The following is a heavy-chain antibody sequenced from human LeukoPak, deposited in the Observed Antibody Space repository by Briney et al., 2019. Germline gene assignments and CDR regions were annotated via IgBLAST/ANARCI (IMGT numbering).Heavy chain of an antibody. CDR1: GFTFSSYW. CDR3: AKRSGINYGFFDS. Sequence: GGSLRLSCAASGFTFSSYWMSWVRQAPGKGLEWVANIKQDGSEKYYVDSVKGRFTISRDNAKNTAYLQMNSLRSEDTAVYYCAKRSGINYGFFDSWGQGTLVTVSS. J-gene: IGHJ4*02. V-gene: IGHV3-7*03. CDR2: IKQDGSEK. D-gene: IGHD1-26*01.